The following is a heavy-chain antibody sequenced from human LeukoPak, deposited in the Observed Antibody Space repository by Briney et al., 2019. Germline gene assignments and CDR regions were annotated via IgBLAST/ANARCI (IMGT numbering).Heavy chain of an antibody. CDR2: IYSGGST. D-gene: IGHD2-21*02. CDR3: ARDRTAYCGGDCYPTYYYYYMDV. CDR1: GFTVSSNY. Sequence: PGGSLRLSCAASGFTVSSNYMSWVRQAPGTGLEWVSVIYSGGSTYYADSVKGRFTISRDNSKNTLYLQMNSLRAEDTAVYYCARDRTAYCGGDCYPTYYYYYMDVWGKGTTVTVSS. V-gene: IGHV3-53*01. J-gene: IGHJ6*03.